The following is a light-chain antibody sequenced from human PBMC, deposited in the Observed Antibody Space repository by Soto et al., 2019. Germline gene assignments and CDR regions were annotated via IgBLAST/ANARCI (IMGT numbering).Light chain of an antibody. CDR2: WAS. CDR3: QQYYSIPFT. V-gene: IGKV4-1*01. J-gene: IGKJ3*01. Sequence: DIVMTQSPDSLAVSLGERATINCKSSQSVLYNSNNKNYLAWYQQKPGQPPKPLIYWASTRESGVPDRFSGSGSGTDFTLTISSLQAEDVAVYSCQQYYSIPFTFGPGTKVNIK. CDR1: QSVLYNSNNKNY.